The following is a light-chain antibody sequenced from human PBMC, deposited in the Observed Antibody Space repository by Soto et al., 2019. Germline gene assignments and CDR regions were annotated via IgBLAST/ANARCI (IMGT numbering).Light chain of an antibody. CDR1: QSVSTY. CDR3: QQRSHWPRT. J-gene: IGKJ4*01. V-gene: IGKV3-11*01. Sequence: EIVLTQSPATLSLSPGERATLSCRASQSVSTYLAWYQQKPGQAPRLLIYDASNRAAGISPRFSGGGSGTDFTLTISSLEPEDFAVYYCQQRSHWPRTFGGGTKVEIK. CDR2: DAS.